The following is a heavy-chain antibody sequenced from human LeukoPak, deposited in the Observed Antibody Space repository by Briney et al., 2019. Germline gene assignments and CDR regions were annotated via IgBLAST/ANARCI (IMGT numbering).Heavy chain of an antibody. Sequence: GGSLRLSCAASGFTFSSYAMNWVRQAPGKGLEWVSAISGRGDSTYYADSVKGRFTISRDNSKNTLYLQMSSLRAVDTAVSYCAKDTSYYDSSSYFDYWGQGTLVTVSS. D-gene: IGHD3-22*01. J-gene: IGHJ4*02. V-gene: IGHV3-23*01. CDR2: ISGRGDST. CDR3: AKDTSYYDSSSYFDY. CDR1: GFTFSSYA.